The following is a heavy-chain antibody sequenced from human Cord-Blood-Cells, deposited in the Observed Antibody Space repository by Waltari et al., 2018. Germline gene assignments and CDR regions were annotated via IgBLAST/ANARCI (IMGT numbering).Heavy chain of an antibody. D-gene: IGHD1-26*01. CDR3: ARDPSGGYYYYGMDV. Sequence: QVQLVQSGAEVKKPGASVKVSCKASGYTFTSYGISWVRQAPGQGVEWMGWISAYNGNTNYAQKLQGRVTMTTDTSTSTAYMGRRSLRSDDTAVYYCARDPSGGYYYYGMDVWGQGTTVTVSS. J-gene: IGHJ6*02. CDR2: ISAYNGNT. CDR1: GYTFTSYG. V-gene: IGHV1-18*01.